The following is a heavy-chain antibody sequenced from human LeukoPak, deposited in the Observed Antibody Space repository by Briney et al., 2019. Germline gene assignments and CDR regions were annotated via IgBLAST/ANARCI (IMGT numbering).Heavy chain of an antibody. CDR2: IYTTGST. CDR3: ARRQGGHEY. Sequence: PSQTLTLTCTVSGVSIANTFYFWNWLRQPAGKGLEWIGRIYTTGSTDYNPSLKSRVTISLDTARNQFSLKLSSVTAADTAVYYCARRQGGHEYWPQGTLVSVSS. CDR1: GVSIANTFYF. D-gene: IGHD6-25*01. V-gene: IGHV4-61*02. J-gene: IGHJ4*02.